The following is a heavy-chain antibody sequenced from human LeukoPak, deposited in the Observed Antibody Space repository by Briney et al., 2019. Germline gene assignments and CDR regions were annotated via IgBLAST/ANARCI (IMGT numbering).Heavy chain of an antibody. CDR1: GFTFSSYS. CDR2: ISSSSSYI. D-gene: IGHD2-2*01. V-gene: IGHV3-21*01. Sequence: PGGSLRLSCAASGFTFSSYSMNWVRQAPGKGLEWVSSISSSSSYIYYADSVKGRFTISRDNAKNSLYLQMNSLRAEDTAVYYCARGRYIVVVPDESYFDYWGQGTLVTVSS. CDR3: ARGRYIVVVPDESYFDY. J-gene: IGHJ4*02.